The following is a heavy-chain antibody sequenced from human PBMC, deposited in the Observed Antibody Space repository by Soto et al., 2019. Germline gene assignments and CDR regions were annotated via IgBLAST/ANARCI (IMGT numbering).Heavy chain of an antibody. CDR1: GFTFSNAW. D-gene: IGHD5-12*01. Sequence: EVQLVESGGGLVKPGGSLRLSCAASGFTFSNAWMSWVRQAPGKGLEWVGRIKSKTDGGTTDYAAPVKGRFTISRDESKNTLYLQMNSLKTEDTAVYYCTTDLGGYNTYYYYGMDVWGQGTTVTVSS. J-gene: IGHJ6*02. CDR2: IKSKTDGGTT. V-gene: IGHV3-15*01. CDR3: TTDLGGYNTYYYYGMDV.